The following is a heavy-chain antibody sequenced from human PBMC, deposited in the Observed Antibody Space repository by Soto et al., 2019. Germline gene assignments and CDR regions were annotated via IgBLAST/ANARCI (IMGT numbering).Heavy chain of an antibody. CDR1: GGSISNTGYS. CDR3: AGEKRGTGRCIDL. D-gene: IGHD4-17*01. V-gene: IGHV4-39*02. CDR2: IYYTEST. J-gene: IGHJ5*02. Sequence: QLQLQESGPGLVKPSETLSLTCTVSGGSISNTGYSWGWIRQPPGRGLEWIGSIYYTESTDYSPSPKSRVSISLDTSKNQFSLRLSSVTAADTALYYCAGEKRGTGRCIDLWGQGTVVTVSS.